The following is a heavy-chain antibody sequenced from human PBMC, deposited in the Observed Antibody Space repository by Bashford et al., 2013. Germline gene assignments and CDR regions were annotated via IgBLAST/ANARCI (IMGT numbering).Heavy chain of an antibody. CDR3: ARNEYSAYFYYYGMDV. D-gene: IGHD1-1*01. CDR2: IHYNGNT. Sequence: SETLSLTCTVSGGSISTNDYYWDWIRQSPRQGLEWLATIHYNGNTYYNPSLKSRLSLSLDTSENQVSLKVRSVTAADSAVYFCARNEYSAYFYYYGMDVWGQGTTVTVSS. V-gene: IGHV4-39*07. CDR1: GGSISTNDYY. J-gene: IGHJ6*02.